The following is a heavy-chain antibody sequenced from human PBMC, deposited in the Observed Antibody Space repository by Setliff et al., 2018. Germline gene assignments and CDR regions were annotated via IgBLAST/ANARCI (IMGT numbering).Heavy chain of an antibody. CDR1: GGSFSSYY. J-gene: IGHJ6*04. Sequence: PSETLSLTCAVYGGSFSSYYWNWIRQPPGKGLEWIGEIHHGGSTKYNPSLKSRVTISVDTSKNQFSLRLSSVTAADTAVYYCARLRKAVDGINFPRYMDVWGKGTKVTVSS. CDR3: ARLRKAVDGINFPRYMDV. CDR2: IHHGGST. D-gene: IGHD6-19*01. V-gene: IGHV4-34*01.